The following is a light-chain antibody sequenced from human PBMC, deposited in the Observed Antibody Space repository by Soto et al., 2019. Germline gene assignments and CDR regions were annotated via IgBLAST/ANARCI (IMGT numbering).Light chain of an antibody. J-gene: IGKJ2*01. CDR1: KRVSSSY. CDR3: QQYDTSIWAYT. Sequence: PGERATLSCRASKRVSSSYLAWYQQKPGQAPRLLIYGASSRATGIPDRFSGSGSGTDFTLTISRLEPEDFAVYYCQQYDTSIWAYTFGQGTKLEIK. CDR2: GAS. V-gene: IGKV3-20*01.